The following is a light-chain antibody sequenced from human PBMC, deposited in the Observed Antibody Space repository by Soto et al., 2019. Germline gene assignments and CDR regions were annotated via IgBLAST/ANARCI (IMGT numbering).Light chain of an antibody. CDR2: GAF. V-gene: IGKV3-15*01. CDR1: QSVNNN. J-gene: IGKJ1*01. Sequence: EIVMTQSPATLSVSPGERATLSCRASQSVNNNLAWYQQKPGPAPRLLIFGAFTRAPGTPARFSGSVSGSDFTLTISSLQSEDFAIYYCQQYNNWWTFGQGTKVEIK. CDR3: QQYNNWWT.